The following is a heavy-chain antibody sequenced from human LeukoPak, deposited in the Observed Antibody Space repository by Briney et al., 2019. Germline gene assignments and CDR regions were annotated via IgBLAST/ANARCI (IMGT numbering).Heavy chain of an antibody. V-gene: IGHV1-69*13. Sequence: SVTVSCNASGGTFSSYTFSWVRQAPGQGLEWMGGIIPIFGTANNDQKFQGRVTITAGESTSTAYMELSSLRSEDTAVYYCASKSLVGATEADAFDIWGQGTMVTVSS. J-gene: IGHJ3*02. CDR1: GGTFSSYT. CDR2: IIPIFGTA. D-gene: IGHD1-26*01. CDR3: ASKSLVGATEADAFDI.